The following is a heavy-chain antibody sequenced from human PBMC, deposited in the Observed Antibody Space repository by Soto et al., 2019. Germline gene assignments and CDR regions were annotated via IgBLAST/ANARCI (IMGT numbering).Heavy chain of an antibody. D-gene: IGHD6-19*01. CDR1: GDTFTSYY. V-gene: IGHV1-46*01. J-gene: IGHJ4*02. Sequence: PSVKVSCKASGDTFTSYYIHWVRQAPGQGLEWMGIIHPSGGSTSYAQKFQGRVTMTRDTSTSAVYMELSSLRSEDTALYYCARGAYSSGWYGGYYFDYWGQGTLVTVSS. CDR2: IHPSGGST. CDR3: ARGAYSSGWYGGYYFDY.